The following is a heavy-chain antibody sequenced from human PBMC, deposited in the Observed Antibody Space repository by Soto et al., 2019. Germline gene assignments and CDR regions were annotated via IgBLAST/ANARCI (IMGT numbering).Heavy chain of an antibody. J-gene: IGHJ4*02. Sequence: GSLRLSCAAFGFDFNKYAMTWVRQAPGKGLQWVSSITSNGDSTYYADSVKGRFTTSRDNSKNTLYLQMNSLRADDTAVFYCAKDSPSYTTSPFYFDSWGQGTLVTVSS. D-gene: IGHD2-2*02. CDR1: GFDFNKYA. CDR3: AKDSPSYTTSPFYFDS. V-gene: IGHV3-23*01. CDR2: ITSNGDST.